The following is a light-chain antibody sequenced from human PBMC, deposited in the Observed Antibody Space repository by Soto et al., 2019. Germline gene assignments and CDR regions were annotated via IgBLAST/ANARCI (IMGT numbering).Light chain of an antibody. V-gene: IGLV2-14*01. J-gene: IGLJ3*02. CDR2: EVN. CDR3: TSYTGSGPWV. CDR1: SGDVGGYNY. Sequence: QSALTQPASVSGSPGQSITISCTGTSGDVGGYNYVSWYQLYPGKAPKLIIYEVNNRPSGVSNRFSGSKSGNTASLTISGLQAEDEADYYCTSYTGSGPWVFGGGTKLTVL.